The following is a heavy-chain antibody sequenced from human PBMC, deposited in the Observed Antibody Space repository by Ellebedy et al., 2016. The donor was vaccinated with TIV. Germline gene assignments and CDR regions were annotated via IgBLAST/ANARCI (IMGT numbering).Heavy chain of an antibody. CDR2: IYHSGST. CDR3: ASYGSGSPPRSYWYFDL. D-gene: IGHD3-10*01. Sequence: SETLSLTXTVSGGSISSGGYYWGWIRQPPGKGLEWIGSIYHSGSTYYNPSLKSRVTISVDTSKNQFSLKLSSVTAADTAVYYCASYGSGSPPRSYWYFDLWGRGTLVTVSS. V-gene: IGHV4-39*07. CDR1: GGSISSGGYY. J-gene: IGHJ2*01.